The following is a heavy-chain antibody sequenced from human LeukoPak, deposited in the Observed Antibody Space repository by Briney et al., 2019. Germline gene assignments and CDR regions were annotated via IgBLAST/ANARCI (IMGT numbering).Heavy chain of an antibody. CDR1: GFTFSRYA. D-gene: IGHD5-24*01. Sequence: PGGSLRLSCAVSGFTFSRYAMSWVRQAPGKGLEWVCGISSSGESPYYADSVKGRFTISRDNSKNTLYLEINSLRAEDTAVYYCAKKSRDGYNPFDYLGQGTLATVSS. J-gene: IGHJ4*02. CDR3: AKKSRDGYNPFDY. CDR2: ISSSGESP. V-gene: IGHV3-23*01.